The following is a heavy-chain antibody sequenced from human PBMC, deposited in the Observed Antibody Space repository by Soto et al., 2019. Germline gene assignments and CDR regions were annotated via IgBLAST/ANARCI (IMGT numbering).Heavy chain of an antibody. J-gene: IGHJ6*02. CDR2: IYSGGST. Sequence: EVQLVESGGGLIQPGGSLRLSCAASGFTVSSNYMSWVRQAPGKGLEWVSVIYSGGSTYYADSVKGRFTISRDNSKNTLYLQMNSLRADDTAVHYCAREGLELDYYSYGMDVWGQGTTVTVSS. D-gene: IGHD1-7*01. CDR1: GFTVSSNY. V-gene: IGHV3-53*01. CDR3: AREGLELDYYSYGMDV.